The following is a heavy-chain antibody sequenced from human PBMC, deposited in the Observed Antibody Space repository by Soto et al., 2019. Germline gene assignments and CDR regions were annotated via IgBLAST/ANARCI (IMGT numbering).Heavy chain of an antibody. CDR2: ISYDGSNK. J-gene: IGHJ3*02. D-gene: IGHD3-16*01. CDR1: GFTFSSYG. CDR3: AKDRTSYYDYVWGSPDAFDI. Sequence: QVQLVESGGGVVQPGRSLRLSCAASGFTFSSYGMHWVRQAPGKGLEWVAVISYDGSNKYYADSVKGRLTISRDNSKNTLYLQMNSLRAEDTAVYYCAKDRTSYYDYVWGSPDAFDIWGQGTMVTVSS. V-gene: IGHV3-30*18.